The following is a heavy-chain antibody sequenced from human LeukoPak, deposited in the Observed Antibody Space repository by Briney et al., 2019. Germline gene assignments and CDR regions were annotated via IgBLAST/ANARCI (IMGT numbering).Heavy chain of an antibody. D-gene: IGHD4-23*01. CDR3: ARDYCGGNNLCFADF. CDR1: GFSFSSYW. J-gene: IGHJ4*02. CDR2: IKSDGSNT. V-gene: IGHV3-74*01. Sequence: GGSLRLSCVASGFSFSSYWMHWVRQAPGKGLVWVSRIKSDGSNTSYADSVKGRFTISRDNAKNTLYLQMNSLRAEDTAVYYCARDYCGGNNLCFADFWGQGTLVTVSS.